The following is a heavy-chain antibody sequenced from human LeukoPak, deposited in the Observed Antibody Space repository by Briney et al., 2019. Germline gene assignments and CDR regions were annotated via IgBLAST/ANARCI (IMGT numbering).Heavy chain of an antibody. CDR2: IYPGDSDT. J-gene: IGHJ4*02. D-gene: IGHD5-18*01. CDR3: AREGYSYGLFAQYYFDY. Sequence: GESLKISCKGSGYSFPNYWIARVRQMPGKGLEWMGIIYPGDSDTRYSPSFQGQVTISADKSISTAYLQWSSLKASDTAMYYCAREGYSYGLFAQYYFDYWGQGTLVTVSS. CDR1: GYSFPNYW. V-gene: IGHV5-51*01.